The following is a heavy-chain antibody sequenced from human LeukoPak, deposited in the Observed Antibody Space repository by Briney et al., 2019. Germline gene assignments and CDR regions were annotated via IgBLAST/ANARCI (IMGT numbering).Heavy chain of an antibody. CDR3: AKVTDPSSGYYEEFWDY. CDR2: ISGDGGST. Sequence: GGSLRLSCAASGFTFDDYAMHWARQAPGKGLEWVSLISGDGGSTYYADSVKGRFTISRDNSKNSLYLQMNSLRTEDTALYYCAKVTDPSSGYYEEFWDYWGQGTLVTVSS. D-gene: IGHD3-22*01. CDR1: GFTFDDYA. J-gene: IGHJ4*02. V-gene: IGHV3-43*02.